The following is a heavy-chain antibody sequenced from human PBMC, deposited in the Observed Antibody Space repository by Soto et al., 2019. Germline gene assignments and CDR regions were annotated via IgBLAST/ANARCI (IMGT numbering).Heavy chain of an antibody. D-gene: IGHD1-7*01. J-gene: IGHJ4*02. Sequence: EVQLLESGGGLVQPGGSLRLSCVVSGFTFSSFAMSWVRQAPGKGLECVSIISGSGGTYYADAVRGRFTISRDNSKNTVYLQMSSLRVEDTAVYYCAREDIWNYFSFFEYWGQGTLVTVSS. V-gene: IGHV3-23*01. CDR3: AREDIWNYFSFFEY. CDR1: GFTFSSFA. CDR2: ISGSGGT.